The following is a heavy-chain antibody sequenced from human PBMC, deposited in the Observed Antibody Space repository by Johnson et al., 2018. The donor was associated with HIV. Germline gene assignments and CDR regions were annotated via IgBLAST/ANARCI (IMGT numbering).Heavy chain of an antibody. Sequence: VQLVESGGALVQPGGSLRLSCEVSGFTISTFWMHWVRQVPGKGLMWVSRISGDGSSSSYADSVKGRFTISRDNAKNSLYLHMNSLRAEDTAVYYCAKSTRGNWGSCFDIWGQGTMVTVSS. CDR1: GFTISTFW. CDR3: AKSTRGNWGSCFDI. J-gene: IGHJ3*02. CDR2: ISGDGSSS. V-gene: IGHV3-74*02. D-gene: IGHD7-27*01.